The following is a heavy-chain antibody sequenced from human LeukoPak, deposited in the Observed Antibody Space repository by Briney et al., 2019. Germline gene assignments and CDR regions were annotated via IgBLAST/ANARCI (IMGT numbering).Heavy chain of an antibody. Sequence: GGSLRLSCAASGFTFSSYGMSWVRQAPGKGLEWVSAISGSGGITYYADSVKGRFTISRDTSKNTLYLQMNSLRAEDTAVYYCARESVRGRRSGPRAFDIWGQGTMVTVSS. CDR1: GFTFSSYG. V-gene: IGHV3-23*01. J-gene: IGHJ3*02. CDR3: ARESVRGRRSGPRAFDI. CDR2: ISGSGGIT. D-gene: IGHD2-15*01.